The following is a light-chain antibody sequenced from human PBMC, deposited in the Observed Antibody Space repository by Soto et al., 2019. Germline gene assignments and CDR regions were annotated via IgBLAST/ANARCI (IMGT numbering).Light chain of an antibody. CDR1: QSIDTR. J-gene: IGKJ4*01. V-gene: IGKV3D-15*01. CDR3: HQYNNWPLT. Sequence: EIELAQSPGTLSLPPWERATLSCRASQSIDTRWIAWFQQKPGQAPRLLIYGASSRATGIPDRFSGTGSGTEFTPAISSLQSEDFAVYYCHQYNNWPLTFGGGTKVDIK. CDR2: GAS.